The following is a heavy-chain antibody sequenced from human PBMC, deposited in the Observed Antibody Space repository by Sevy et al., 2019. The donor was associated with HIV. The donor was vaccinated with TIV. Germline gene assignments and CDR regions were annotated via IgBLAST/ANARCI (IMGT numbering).Heavy chain of an antibody. D-gene: IGHD3-3*01. Sequence: GGSLRLSCTASGFTFGDYAMSWFRQAPGKGLEWVGFIRSKAYGGTTEYAASVKGRFTISRDDSKSIAYLQMNSLKTEDTAVYYCTRPATRYYDFWSGYYDYSMDVWGQGTTVTVSS. CDR3: TRPATRYYDFWSGYYDYSMDV. CDR1: GFTFGDYA. J-gene: IGHJ6*02. CDR2: IRSKAYGGTT. V-gene: IGHV3-49*03.